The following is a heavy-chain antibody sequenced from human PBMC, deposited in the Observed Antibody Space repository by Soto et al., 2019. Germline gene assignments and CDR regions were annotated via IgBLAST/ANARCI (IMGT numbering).Heavy chain of an antibody. J-gene: IGHJ6*02. D-gene: IGHD3-10*01. CDR3: ASFPFRHGQYYNNLDVDV. V-gene: IGHV1-69*01. CDR1: GYTFNSYP. Sequence: QMQLAQSGAEVKRPGSSVKVSCKASGYTFNSYPLNWVRQAPGQGLEWIGGIVPIFGRPHYSELLRGRVVFTADESSDTAFVALTNLTFADTATYYCASFPFRHGQYYNNLDVDVWGQGTTIIVSS. CDR2: IVPIFGRP.